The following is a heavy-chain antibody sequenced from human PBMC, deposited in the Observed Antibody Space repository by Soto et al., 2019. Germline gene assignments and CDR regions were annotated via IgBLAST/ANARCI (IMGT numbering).Heavy chain of an antibody. V-gene: IGHV1-46*01. J-gene: IGHJ3*02. D-gene: IGHD3-3*01. Sequence: QLHLVQSGAVVKKPGASVTVSCSASGYPVTAYYMHWVRQAPGRGLEWMGVINPATGAAKYTQTFQGRVTMTRDTSTSTVFMELSGLTSEATAVFYCARGGGVGVAGSAAFDMWGQGTLVTVSS. CDR2: INPATGAA. CDR1: GYPVTAYY. CDR3: ARGGGVGVAGSAAFDM.